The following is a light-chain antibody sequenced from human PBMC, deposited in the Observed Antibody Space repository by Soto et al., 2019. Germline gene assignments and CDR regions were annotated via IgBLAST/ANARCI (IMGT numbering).Light chain of an antibody. V-gene: IGKV1-39*01. CDR3: QQGYSTQWT. J-gene: IGKJ1*01. Sequence: DIQMTQSPSSLSASVGDRVSITCRASQDIRSYLNWYQQKPGKAPELLIYATSNLQSWAPPRFSASGSGTDFTLTISSLQPEDFATYYCQQGYSTQWTSGQGTKVEIK. CDR1: QDIRSY. CDR2: ATS.